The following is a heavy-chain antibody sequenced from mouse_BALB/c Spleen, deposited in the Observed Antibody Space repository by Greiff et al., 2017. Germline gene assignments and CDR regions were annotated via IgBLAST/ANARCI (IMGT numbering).Heavy chain of an antibody. CDR2: INPSTGYT. D-gene: IGHD1-2*01. CDR3: ARSFITTYYFDY. V-gene: IGHV1-7*01. CDR1: GYTFTSYW. Sequence: VQLQQSGAELAKPGASVKMSCKASGYTFTSYWMHWVKQRPGQGLEWIGYINPSTGYTEYNQKFKDKATLTADKSSSTAYMQLSSLTSEDSAVYYCARSFITTYYFDYWGQGTTLTVSS. J-gene: IGHJ2*01.